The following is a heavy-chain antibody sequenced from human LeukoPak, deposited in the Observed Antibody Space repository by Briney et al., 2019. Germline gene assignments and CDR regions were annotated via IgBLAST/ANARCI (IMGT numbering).Heavy chain of an antibody. CDR2: ISSSGSTI. D-gene: IGHD4-17*01. J-gene: IGHJ4*02. CDR3: ARDLNGFSTVTTGLVY. CDR1: GFTFSDYY. V-gene: IGHV3-11*04. Sequence: PGGSLRLSCAASGFTFSDYYMSWIRQAPGKGLEWVSYISSSGSTIYYADSVKGRFTISRDNSKNTLYLQMNSLRAEDTAVYYCARDLNGFSTVTTGLVYWGQGTLVTVSS.